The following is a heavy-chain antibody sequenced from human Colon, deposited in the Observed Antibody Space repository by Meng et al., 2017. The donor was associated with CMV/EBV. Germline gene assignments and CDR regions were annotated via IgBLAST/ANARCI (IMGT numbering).Heavy chain of an antibody. D-gene: IGHD2-2*01. CDR1: DVSIGGYS. V-gene: IGHV4-4*07. Sequence: HGPPQESGPGLVKPSETLSPACIVFDVSIGGYSWSWIRQPAGKGLEWIGRIDKSGTTHYNPSLKSRVTLSLDTSKDQFSLKLTSVTAADTAVYYCAREKSSCTSSTCYGVDSWGQGTLVTVSS. CDR3: AREKSSCTSSTCYGVDS. J-gene: IGHJ4*02. CDR2: IDKSGTT.